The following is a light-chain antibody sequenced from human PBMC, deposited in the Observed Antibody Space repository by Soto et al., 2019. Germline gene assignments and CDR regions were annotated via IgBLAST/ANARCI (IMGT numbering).Light chain of an antibody. CDR3: AAWDDSLGSHAV. CDR2: RNS. J-gene: IGLJ7*01. V-gene: IGLV1-47*01. Sequence: AVVTQPPSASGNPGQTVTISCSGSSSNNGINYVYWYQQLPGTAPKLLIYRNSQRPSGIPDRFSGSKSGTSASLAISGLRSEDEADYYCAAWDDSLGSHAVFGGGTQLTVL. CDR1: SSNNGINY.